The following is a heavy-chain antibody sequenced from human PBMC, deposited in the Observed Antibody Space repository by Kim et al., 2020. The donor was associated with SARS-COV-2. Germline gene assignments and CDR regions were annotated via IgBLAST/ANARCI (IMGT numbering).Heavy chain of an antibody. V-gene: IGHV7-4-1*02. CDR1: GYTFNDYH. Sequence: ASVKVSCKASGYTFNDYHINWVRQAPGLGLEWMGWINTKTGHATYVPGFTGRFVFSLDTSVSTAFLQITSLKAEDTAVYYCAREGSEWSLGASYYYGMDVWGQGTSVTVSS. CDR3: AREGSEWSLGASYYYGMDV. CDR2: INTKTGHA. D-gene: IGHD3-3*01. J-gene: IGHJ6*02.